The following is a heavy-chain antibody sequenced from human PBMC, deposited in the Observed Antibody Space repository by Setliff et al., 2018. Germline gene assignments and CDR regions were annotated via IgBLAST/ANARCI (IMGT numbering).Heavy chain of an antibody. CDR2: INQSGSG. V-gene: IGHV4-34*01. CDR3: RQAVVGSDVFDI. D-gene: IGHD1-1*01. CDR1: GGSFDTYY. Sequence: SETLSLTCNVYGGSFDTYYWSWIRQPPGKGLEWFGEINQSGSGDYNPSFKGRVTISVDTSKKQFSLTLTSVTAADTALYYCRQAVVGSDVFDIWGQGTVVTVSS. J-gene: IGHJ3*02.